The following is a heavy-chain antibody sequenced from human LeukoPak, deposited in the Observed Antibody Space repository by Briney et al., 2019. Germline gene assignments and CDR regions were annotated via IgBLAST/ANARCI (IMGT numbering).Heavy chain of an antibody. CDR3: ARGRVVDIVVVVAAKRRNWFDP. Sequence: SETLSLTCAVYGGSFSGYYWSWIRQPPGKGLEWIGEINHSGSTNYNPSLKSRVTISVDTSKNQFSLKLSSVTAADTAVYYCARGRVVDIVVVVAAKRRNWFDPWGKGTLVTVSS. D-gene: IGHD2-15*01. CDR1: GGSFSGYY. V-gene: IGHV4-34*01. J-gene: IGHJ5*02. CDR2: INHSGST.